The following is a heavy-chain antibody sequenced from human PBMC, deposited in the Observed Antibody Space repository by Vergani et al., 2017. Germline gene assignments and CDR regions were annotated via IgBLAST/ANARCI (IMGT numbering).Heavy chain of an antibody. CDR2: ISGSGGST. V-gene: IGHV3-23*01. J-gene: IGHJ4*02. D-gene: IGHD3-3*01. Sequence: EVQLLESGGGLVQPGGSLRLSCAASGFTFSSYAMSWVRQAPGKGLEWVSAISGSGGSTYYADSVKGRFTISRDNSKNTLYLQMNSLRAEDTAVYYCAKDPGVDYDFWSGYYHFDYWGQGTLVTVSS. CDR3: AKDPGVDYDFWSGYYHFDY. CDR1: GFTFSSYA.